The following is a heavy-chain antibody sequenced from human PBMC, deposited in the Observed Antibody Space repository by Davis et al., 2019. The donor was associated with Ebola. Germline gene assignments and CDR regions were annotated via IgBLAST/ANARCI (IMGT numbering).Heavy chain of an antibody. Sequence: MPSETLSLTCAVYGGSFSGYYWSWIRQSPGKGLEWIGEINQSGSTNYNPSLKSRVTISVDTSKNQFSLKLSSVTAADTAVYYCARGLTYYYDSSGYYWGQGTLVTVSS. D-gene: IGHD3-22*01. CDR2: INQSGST. CDR1: GGSFSGYY. V-gene: IGHV4-34*01. CDR3: ARGLTYYYDSSGYY. J-gene: IGHJ4*02.